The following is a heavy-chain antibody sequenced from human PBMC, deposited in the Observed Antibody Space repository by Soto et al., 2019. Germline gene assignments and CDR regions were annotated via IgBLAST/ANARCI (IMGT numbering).Heavy chain of an antibody. V-gene: IGHV3-30*18. J-gene: IGHJ4*02. CDR3: AKDRVGGTFYTPLGF. Sequence: GGSLRLSCQASGFNFDNYGMHWVRQAPGKGLEWVAVITYDGSNKYYADSVKGRFTISRDNSKNTLSLHLNTLRPEDTAVYHCAKDRVGGTFYTPLGFWGQGTLVTVSS. CDR2: ITYDGSNK. CDR1: GFNFDNYG. D-gene: IGHD6-19*01.